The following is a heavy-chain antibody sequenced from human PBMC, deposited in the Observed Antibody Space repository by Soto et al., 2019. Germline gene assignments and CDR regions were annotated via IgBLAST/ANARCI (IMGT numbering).Heavy chain of an antibody. V-gene: IGHV3-33*01. CDR3: ARDHGLLYLDY. CDR1: GFTFSSYG. CDR2: IWYDGSNK. J-gene: IGHJ4*02. D-gene: IGHD3-10*01. Sequence: QVQLVESGGGVVQPGRSLRLSCAASGFTFSSYGMHWVRQAPGKGLEWVAVIWYDGSNKYYADSVKGRFTISRDNSKNTLYLQMNSLRAEDTAVYYCARDHGLLYLDYWGQGTLVTVSS.